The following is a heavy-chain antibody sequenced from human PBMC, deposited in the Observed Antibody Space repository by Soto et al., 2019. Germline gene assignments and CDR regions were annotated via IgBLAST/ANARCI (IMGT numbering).Heavy chain of an antibody. CDR2: IYYSGST. J-gene: IGHJ3*02. CDR3: ARLSRGYGDYGI. Sequence: LSLTCTVSGGSISSSSYYWGWIRQPPGKGLEWIGSIYYSGSTYYNPSLKSRVTISVDTSKNQFSLKLSSVTAADTAVYYCARLSRGYGDYGIWGQGTMVTVSS. CDR1: GGSISSSSYY. V-gene: IGHV4-39*01. D-gene: IGHD4-17*01.